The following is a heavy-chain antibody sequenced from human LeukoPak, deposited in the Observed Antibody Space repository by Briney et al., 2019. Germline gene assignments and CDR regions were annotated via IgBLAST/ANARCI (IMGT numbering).Heavy chain of an antibody. CDR2: INPNSGGT. CDR3: ARDRGSSNWYDAGY. D-gene: IGHD6-13*01. CDR1: GYTFTGYY. J-gene: IGHJ4*02. V-gene: IGHV1-2*02. Sequence: ASVTVACKASGYTFTGYYMHWVRQAPGQGREWMGWINPNSGGTNFAQKFQGRVTITRDTYINTAYMEVSRLRSDDTAVYYCARDRGSSNWYDAGYWGQGTLVTVSS.